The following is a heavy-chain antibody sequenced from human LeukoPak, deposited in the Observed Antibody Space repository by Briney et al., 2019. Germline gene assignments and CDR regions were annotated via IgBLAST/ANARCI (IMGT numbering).Heavy chain of an antibody. Sequence: ASVKVSCKASGYTLTSYDINWVRQATGQGLEWMGWMNPNSGNTGYAQKFQGRVTITRNTSISTAYMELSSLRSEDTAVYYCARGANYYYYMDVWGKGTTVTVSS. CDR2: MNPNSGNT. CDR1: GYTLTSYD. J-gene: IGHJ6*03. V-gene: IGHV1-8*03. CDR3: ARGANYYYYMDV.